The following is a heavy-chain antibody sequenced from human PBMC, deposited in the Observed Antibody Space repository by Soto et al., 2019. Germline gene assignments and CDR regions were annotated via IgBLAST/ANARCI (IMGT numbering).Heavy chain of an antibody. CDR2: IYSSGRT. Sequence: ETLSLTCTVSGGSINTYYWSWIRQSPGKGLEWIGYIYSSGRTHYNPSLKSRVTISVDTSKNQFSLDLTSVSAADTAMYYCARDRGPTSYFDYWGQGALVTVSS. CDR3: ARDRGPTSYFDY. D-gene: IGHD3-10*01. CDR1: GGSINTYY. J-gene: IGHJ4*02. V-gene: IGHV4-59*01.